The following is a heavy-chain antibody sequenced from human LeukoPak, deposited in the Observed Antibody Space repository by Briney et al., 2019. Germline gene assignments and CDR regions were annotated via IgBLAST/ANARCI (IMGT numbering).Heavy chain of an antibody. J-gene: IGHJ4*02. Sequence: PSETLSLTCTVSGGTISSSSYYWGWIRQPPGKGLEWVGSFYNSGSTSYNPSLKSRVTISVDTSKNQFYLKLSSVTAADTAVYYCARLYRGRSKALSDYWGQGTLVTVSS. CDR3: ARLYRGRSKALSDY. V-gene: IGHV4-39*01. D-gene: IGHD2/OR15-2a*01. CDR1: GGTISSSSYY. CDR2: FYNSGST.